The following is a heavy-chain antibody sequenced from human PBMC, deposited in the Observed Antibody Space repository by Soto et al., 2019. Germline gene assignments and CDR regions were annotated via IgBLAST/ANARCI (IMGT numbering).Heavy chain of an antibody. CDR3: AKDKDATGDYYYGMDV. CDR1: GFTFNDYA. D-gene: IGHD3-3*01. J-gene: IGHJ6*02. CDR2: ISWNSGTI. V-gene: IGHV3-9*01. Sequence: GGSLRLSCAASGFTFNDYAMHWVRQVPGEGLEWVSGISWNSGTIGYADSVKGRFTISRDNAKNSLYLQMNSPRPEDTALYYCAKDKDATGDYYYGMDVWGQGTTVTDSS.